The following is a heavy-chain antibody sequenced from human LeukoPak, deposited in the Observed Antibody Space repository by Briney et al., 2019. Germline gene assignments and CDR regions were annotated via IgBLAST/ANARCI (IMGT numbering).Heavy chain of an antibody. V-gene: IGHV1-69*05. Sequence: SVKVSCKASGGTFSSYAISWVRQAPGQGLEWMGGIIPIFGTANYAQKFQGRVTITTDESTSTAYMELSSLRSEDTAVYYCARGRGYCSSTSCYHFDYWGQGTLVTVSS. CDR3: ARGRGYCSSTSCYHFDY. J-gene: IGHJ4*02. CDR1: GGTFSSYA. D-gene: IGHD2-2*01. CDR2: IIPIFGTA.